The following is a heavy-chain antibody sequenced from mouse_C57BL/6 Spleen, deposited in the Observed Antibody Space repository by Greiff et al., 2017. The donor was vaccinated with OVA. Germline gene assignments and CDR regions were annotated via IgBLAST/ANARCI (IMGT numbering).Heavy chain of an antibody. V-gene: IGHV1-69*01. CDR2: IDPSDSNT. CDR3: AISYGSSFYAMGY. J-gene: IGHJ4*01. CDR1: GYTFTSYW. Sequence: VQLQQPGAELVMPGASVKLSCKASGYTFTSYWMNWVKQRPGHGLEWIGAIDPSDSNTNYNQKFKGKSTLTVDQSSSTAYMQLSSLTSEDSAVYYSAISYGSSFYAMGYWGQGTSVTVSS. D-gene: IGHD1-1*01.